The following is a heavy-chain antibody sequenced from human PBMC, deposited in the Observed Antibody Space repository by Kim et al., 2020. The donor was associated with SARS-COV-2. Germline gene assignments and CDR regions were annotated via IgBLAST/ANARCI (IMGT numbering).Heavy chain of an antibody. CDR2: IYWDDDK. CDR3: ARHYYFDDNWYFDL. Sequence: SGPTLVQPTQTLTLTCTFSGFSLSTSGVGVGWIRQPPGKALECLALIYWDDDKRYSPSLKSRLTITKDTSKNQVVLTMTNMDPVDTATYYCARHYYFDDNWYFDLWGRGTLVTVSS. J-gene: IGHJ2*01. D-gene: IGHD3-22*01. V-gene: IGHV2-5*02. CDR1: GFSLSTSGVG.